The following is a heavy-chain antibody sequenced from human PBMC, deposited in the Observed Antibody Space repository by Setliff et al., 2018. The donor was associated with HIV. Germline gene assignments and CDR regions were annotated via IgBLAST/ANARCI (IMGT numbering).Heavy chain of an antibody. CDR2: IFPGDSDT. V-gene: IGHV5-51*01. CDR1: GYNFDGFW. Sequence: PGESLKISCKTSGYNFDGFWIAWVRQMPGKGLELMGIIFPGDSDTRYSPSLHGQVAISVDKSINTAYLQWSSLKASDTAIYFCARAPNSPYYSNFWYADHWGQGTLVTVSS. CDR3: ARAPNSPYYSNFWYADH. J-gene: IGHJ5*02. D-gene: IGHD3-22*01.